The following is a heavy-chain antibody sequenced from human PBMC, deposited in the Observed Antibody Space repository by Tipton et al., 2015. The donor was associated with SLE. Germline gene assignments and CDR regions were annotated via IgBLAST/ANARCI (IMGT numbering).Heavy chain of an antibody. Sequence: LRLSCAVYGGSFSGYYWSWIRQPPGKGLEWIGEINRSGSTNYNPSLKSRVTISVDTSKNQFSLKLSSVTAADTAVYYCARAKGSTGQRFDPWGQGTLVTVSS. CDR3: ARAKGSTGQRFDP. D-gene: IGHD2-2*01. CDR1: GGSFSGYY. V-gene: IGHV4-34*01. J-gene: IGHJ5*02. CDR2: INRSGST.